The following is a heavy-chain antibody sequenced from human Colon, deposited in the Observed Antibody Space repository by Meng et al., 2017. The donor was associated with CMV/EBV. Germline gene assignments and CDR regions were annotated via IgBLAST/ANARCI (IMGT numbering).Heavy chain of an antibody. J-gene: IGHJ4*02. D-gene: IGHD6-13*01. CDR2: ITHTSDT. Sequence: LRLSCSASGFTFSSYSLNWVRQAPGKGLEWVSSITHTSDTYYADSLKGRFTLSRDNAQNSVYLQMDSLTAEDTAIYYCARGWPPDYWGQGTLVTVSS. CDR1: GFTFSSYS. V-gene: IGHV3-21*06. CDR3: ARGWPPDY.